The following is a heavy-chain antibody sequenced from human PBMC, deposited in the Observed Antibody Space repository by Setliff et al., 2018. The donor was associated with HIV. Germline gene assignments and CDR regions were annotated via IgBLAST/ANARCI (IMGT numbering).Heavy chain of an antibody. J-gene: IGHJ6*03. CDR3: ARARRDSYDRGRRNHYYIDV. CDR2: MNPNSGNT. V-gene: IGHV1-8*02. Sequence: ASVKVSCKASGYTFTSYDINWVRQASGQGLEWMGWMNPNSGNTGYAQKFQGRVTMTRDASISTAYMELNTLKFEDTAVYYCARARRDSYDRGRRNHYYIDVWGKGTTVTVSS. D-gene: IGHD3-22*01. CDR1: GYTFTSYD.